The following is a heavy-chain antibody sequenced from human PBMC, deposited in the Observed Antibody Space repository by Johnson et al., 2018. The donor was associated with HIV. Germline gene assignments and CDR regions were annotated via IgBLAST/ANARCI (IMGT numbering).Heavy chain of an antibody. CDR2: ISYDGIN. V-gene: IGHV3-30*04. CDR1: GFTFSSYA. J-gene: IGHJ3*02. Sequence: VQLVESGGGLVQPGGSLRLSCAASGFTFSSYAMHWVRQAPGKGLEWVAVISYDGINKADSVKGRFTISRDNSKNTLYLQMNSLRAEDTAVYYCARDKDYGANQAFDIWGQGTMVTVSS. D-gene: IGHD4-17*01. CDR3: ARDKDYGANQAFDI.